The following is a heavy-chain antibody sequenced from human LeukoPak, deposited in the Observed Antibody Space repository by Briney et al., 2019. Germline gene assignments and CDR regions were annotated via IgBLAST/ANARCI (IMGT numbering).Heavy chain of an antibody. CDR2: ISYDGSNK. D-gene: IGHD3-10*01. V-gene: IGHV3-30-3*01. CDR3: ARDRRYYYGSGSYHDY. J-gene: IGHJ4*02. CDR1: GFTFSSYA. Sequence: GGSLRLSCAASGFTFSSYAMHWVRQAPGKGLVWVAVISYDGSNKYYADSVKGRFTISRDNSKNTLYLQMNSLRAEDTAVYYCARDRRYYYGSGSYHDYWGQGTLVTVSS.